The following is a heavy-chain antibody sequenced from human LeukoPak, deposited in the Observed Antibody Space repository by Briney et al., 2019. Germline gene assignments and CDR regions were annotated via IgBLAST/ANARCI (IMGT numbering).Heavy chain of an antibody. CDR2: IIPIFGTA. Sequence: ASVKVSCKASGGTFSSYAISWVRQAPGQGLEWMGGIIPIFGTANYAQKFQGRVTITADESTSTAYMELSSLRSEDTAVYYCARGGSMVRGSYYFDYWGQGTLVTVSS. J-gene: IGHJ4*02. V-gene: IGHV1-69*13. CDR3: ARGGSMVRGSYYFDY. CDR1: GGTFSSYA. D-gene: IGHD3-10*01.